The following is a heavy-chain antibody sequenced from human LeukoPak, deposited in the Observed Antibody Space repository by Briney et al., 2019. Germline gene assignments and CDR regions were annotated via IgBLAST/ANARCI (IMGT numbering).Heavy chain of an antibody. CDR3: AKGLRTGVGPYMGYHYYMDV. Sequence: GGPLRLSCAASGFTFSSYAMSWVRQAPGKGLKWVSTINDNGAGTYYADSVKGRFTISRDNSYNTVSLQMSSLRDEDTGVYYCAKGLRTGVGPYMGYHYYMDVWGKGATVTVSS. V-gene: IGHV3-23*01. D-gene: IGHD3-16*01. CDR1: GFTFSSYA. CDR2: INDNGAGT. J-gene: IGHJ6*03.